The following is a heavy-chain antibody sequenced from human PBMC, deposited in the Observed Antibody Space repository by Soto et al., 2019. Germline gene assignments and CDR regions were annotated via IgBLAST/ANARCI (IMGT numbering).Heavy chain of an antibody. J-gene: IGHJ4*02. CDR3: ARGTALIYGDYPGAGYFDF. Sequence: SETLSLTCTVSGGSISSYYWRWIRQSPGRGLEWIGYVHYSGTTNYNPSLKSRVAMSLDSSKRQFSLTLNSVTAADTAVYYCARGTALIYGDYPGAGYFDFWGQGIQVTVS. D-gene: IGHD4-17*01. CDR2: VHYSGTT. CDR1: GGSISSYY. V-gene: IGHV4-59*01.